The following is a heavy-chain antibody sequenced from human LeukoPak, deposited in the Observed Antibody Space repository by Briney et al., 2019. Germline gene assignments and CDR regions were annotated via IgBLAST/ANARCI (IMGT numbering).Heavy chain of an antibody. Sequence: GGSLRLSCAASGFTISNNYMTWVRQAPGRGLQWVSVIYSDGSTFYADSVKGRFTTSRDSSKNTLYLQMNSLRAEDTAVYYCARDHRIGGSWGQGTLVTVSS. CDR1: GFTISNNY. CDR2: IYSDGST. CDR3: ARDHRIGGS. J-gene: IGHJ4*02. D-gene: IGHD3-16*01. V-gene: IGHV3-53*01.